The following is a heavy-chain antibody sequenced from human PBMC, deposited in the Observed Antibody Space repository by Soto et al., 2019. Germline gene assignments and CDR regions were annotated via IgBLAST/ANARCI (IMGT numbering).Heavy chain of an antibody. Sequence: PGGSLRLSCAASGFTFSNAWINWVRQAPGKGLEWVAVISYDGSNKYYADSVKGRFTISRDNSKNTLYLQMNSLRAEDTAVYYCAREMTGFGNSEFDYWGQGTLVTVSS. CDR2: ISYDGSNK. D-gene: IGHD4-4*01. J-gene: IGHJ4*02. CDR1: GFTFSNAW. CDR3: AREMTGFGNSEFDY. V-gene: IGHV3-30-3*01.